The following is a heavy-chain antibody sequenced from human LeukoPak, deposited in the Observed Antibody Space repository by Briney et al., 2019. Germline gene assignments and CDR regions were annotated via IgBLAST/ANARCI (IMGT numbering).Heavy chain of an antibody. D-gene: IGHD3-22*01. V-gene: IGHV3-7*01. J-gene: IGHJ4*02. CDR2: INQDGSEK. CDR3: ARSFNYYDSSGYSVY. Sequence: GGSLRLSCAASGFIFSSYWMSWVRQAPGKGLEWVANINQDGSEKYYVDSVKGRFTISRDNAKSSLYLQMNSLRAEDTAVYYCARSFNYYDSSGYSVYWGQGTLVTVSS. CDR1: GFIFSSYW.